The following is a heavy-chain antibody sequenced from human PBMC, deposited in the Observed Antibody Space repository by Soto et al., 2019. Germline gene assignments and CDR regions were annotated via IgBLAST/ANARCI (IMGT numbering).Heavy chain of an antibody. CDR2: ISSSSSTI. D-gene: IGHD6-13*01. CDR1: GFTFSSYS. J-gene: IGHJ5*02. V-gene: IGHV3-48*01. Sequence: GGSLRLSCAASGFTFSSYSMNWVRQAPGKGLEWVSYISSSSSTIYYADSVKGRFTISRDNAKNSLYLQMNSLRGEDTAVYYCARVSSSWGQLSWGQGTLVTVSS. CDR3: ARVSSSWGQLS.